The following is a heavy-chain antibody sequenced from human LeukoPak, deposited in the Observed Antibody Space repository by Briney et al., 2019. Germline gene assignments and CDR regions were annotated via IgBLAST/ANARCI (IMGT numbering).Heavy chain of an antibody. CDR3: ATTFRGVIITRLDY. Sequence: GGSLRLSCAASGFSFSGYAMHWVRRTPGKGLEWGAVISHDEKNKFYAESVKGRFTISRDNSKNTLFLEMNSLRPEDTAFYYCATTFRGVIITRLDYWGQGTLVTVSS. CDR2: ISHDEKNK. V-gene: IGHV3-30*04. D-gene: IGHD3-10*01. CDR1: GFSFSGYA. J-gene: IGHJ4*02.